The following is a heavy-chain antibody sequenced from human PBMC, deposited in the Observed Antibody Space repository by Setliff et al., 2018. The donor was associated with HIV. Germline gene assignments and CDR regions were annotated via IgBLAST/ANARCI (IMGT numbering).Heavy chain of an antibody. V-gene: IGHV5-51*01. J-gene: IGHJ3*02. CDR2: IHPVDSDT. CDR3: ARHRHTAAGTLDAFDI. D-gene: IGHD6-13*01. CDR1: GYSFTSNW. Sequence: GSLKISCKGSGYSFTSNWIGWVRQIPGKGLEWMGIIHPVDSDTRYSPSFQGQVTISADKSISTAYLPWSTLKASDTAIYYCARHRHTAAGTLDAFDIWGQGTVVTVAS.